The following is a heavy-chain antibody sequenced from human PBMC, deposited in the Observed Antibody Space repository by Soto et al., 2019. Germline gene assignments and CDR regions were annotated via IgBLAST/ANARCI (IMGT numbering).Heavy chain of an antibody. CDR3: ARVGSLRYFDWSPLGHFDY. CDR2: ISAYNGNT. D-gene: IGHD3-9*01. J-gene: IGHJ4*02. V-gene: IGHV1-18*01. Sequence: ASVKVSCKASGYTFTSYGISWVRQAPGQGLEWMGWISAYNGNTNYAQKLQGRVTMTTDTSTSTAYMELRSLRSDDTAVYYCARVGSLRYFDWSPLGHFDYWGQGTLVTVSS. CDR1: GYTFTSYG.